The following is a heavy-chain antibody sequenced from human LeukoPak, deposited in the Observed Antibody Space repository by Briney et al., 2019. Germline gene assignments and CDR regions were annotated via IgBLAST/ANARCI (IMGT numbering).Heavy chain of an antibody. J-gene: IGHJ4*02. Sequence: GGSLRLSCAASGFTFSSYSMNWVRQAPGKGLEWVSSISSSSSYIYYADSVKGRFTISRENAKNSLYLQMNSLRAGDTAVYYCARGSYSFFDYWGQGTLVTVSS. D-gene: IGHD3-10*01. V-gene: IGHV3-21*01. CDR3: ARGSYSFFDY. CDR2: ISSSSSYI. CDR1: GFTFSSYS.